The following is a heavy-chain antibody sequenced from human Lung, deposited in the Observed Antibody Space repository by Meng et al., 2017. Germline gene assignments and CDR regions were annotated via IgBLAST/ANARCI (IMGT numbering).Heavy chain of an antibody. CDR3: ARGRRNEPLFDY. V-gene: IGHV1-69*13. CDR1: GGAFSTHT. Sequence: QVQGVQSGAEGKKPGSSVKCACKTSGGAFSTHTFSWVRQAPGQGLEWMGGLIAVFDKTKAAPRFQDRVTFTADESTSTAYMELSSLTFDDTAVYFCARGRRNEPLFDYWGQGTLVTVSS. D-gene: IGHD1-14*01. CDR2: LIAVFDKT. J-gene: IGHJ4*02.